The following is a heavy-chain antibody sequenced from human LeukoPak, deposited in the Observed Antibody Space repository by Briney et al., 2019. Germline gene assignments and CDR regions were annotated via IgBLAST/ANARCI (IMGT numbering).Heavy chain of an antibody. CDR1: GGSISSSSYY. Sequence: SETLSLTCTVSGGSISSSSYYWGWLRQPPGTGLEWLGSIYYSGSTYYNPSLNSPVTISVDTSKTQFSLKLSSVTAADTAVYYCARLNYYGSSGYYYYYYYMDVWGKGTTVTISS. J-gene: IGHJ6*03. D-gene: IGHD3-22*01. V-gene: IGHV4-39*01. CDR3: ARLNYYGSSGYYYYYYYMDV. CDR2: IYYSGST.